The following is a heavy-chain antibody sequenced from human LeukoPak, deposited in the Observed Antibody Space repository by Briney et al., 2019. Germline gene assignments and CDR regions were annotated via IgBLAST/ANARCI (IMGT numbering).Heavy chain of an antibody. D-gene: IGHD3-10*01. J-gene: IGHJ6*02. CDR3: APGDGMDV. Sequence: PGRSLRLSCAASGFTFSSHAMHWVRQAPGKGLDWVAVIQYDGSTKYYADSVKGRFTISRDNSKNTLYLQMNSLRAEDTAVYYCAPGDGMDVWGQGTTVTVSS. V-gene: IGHV3-30-3*01. CDR1: GFTFSSHA. CDR2: IQYDGSTK.